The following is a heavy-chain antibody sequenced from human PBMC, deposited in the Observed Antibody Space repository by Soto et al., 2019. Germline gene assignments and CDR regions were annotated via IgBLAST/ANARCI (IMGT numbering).Heavy chain of an antibody. V-gene: IGHV1-18*04. CDR3: ARGGYYDSSGSRNYHYYGMNV. CDR2: ISPYDGNR. CDR1: GYTFSRYS. Sequence: QAQLMQSGAEVKRTGASVKVSCRSSGYTFSRYSISWVRQAPGQGLEWLGWISPYDGNRNYAQTLQGRVYMTTDTSANTAYMELRSLRVDDTAKYYCARGGYYDSSGSRNYHYYGMNVWGQGTTVTVSS. J-gene: IGHJ6*02. D-gene: IGHD3-9*01.